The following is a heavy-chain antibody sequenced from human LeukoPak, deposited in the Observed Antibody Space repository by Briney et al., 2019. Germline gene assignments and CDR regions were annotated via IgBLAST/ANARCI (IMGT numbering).Heavy chain of an antibody. J-gene: IGHJ3*02. CDR3: ARDRPCGGDCYPLAFDI. D-gene: IGHD2-21*02. V-gene: IGHV4-59*01. CDR2: IYYSGST. Sequence: SETLSLTCTVSGGSISSYYWSWIRQPPGKGLEWIGYIYYSGSTNYNPSLKSRVTISVDTSKNQFSLKLSSMTAADTAVYYCARDRPCGGDCYPLAFDIWGQGTMVTVSS. CDR1: GGSISSYY.